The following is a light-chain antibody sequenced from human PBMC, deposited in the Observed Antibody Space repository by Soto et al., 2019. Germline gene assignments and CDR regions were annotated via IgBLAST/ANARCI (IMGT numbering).Light chain of an antibody. Sequence: EVVLTQSPGALSLSPGEGVTLSCRASQNIRGNELAWYRQKRGQAPRLLIDGGSSSAEGIPARFSGRGNGTNFTLTIRRLEPDDSAVYYCQAYGTSHPWTFGQGNKLEIK. V-gene: IGKV3-20*01. CDR2: GGS. CDR1: QNIRGNE. CDR3: QAYGTSHPWT. J-gene: IGKJ1*01.